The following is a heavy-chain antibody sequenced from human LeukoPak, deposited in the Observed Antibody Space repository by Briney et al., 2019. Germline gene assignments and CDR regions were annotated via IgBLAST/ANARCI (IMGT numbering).Heavy chain of an antibody. CDR3: ARGKVWRWVTGLDY. Sequence: PSETLSLTYAVYGGSFSGYYWSWIRQPPGKGLEWIGEINHSGSTNYNPSLKSRVTISVDTSKNQFSLKLSSVTAADTAVYYCARGKVWRWVTGLDYWGQGTLVTVSS. CDR2: INHSGST. J-gene: IGHJ4*02. V-gene: IGHV4-34*01. D-gene: IGHD4-23*01. CDR1: GGSFSGYY.